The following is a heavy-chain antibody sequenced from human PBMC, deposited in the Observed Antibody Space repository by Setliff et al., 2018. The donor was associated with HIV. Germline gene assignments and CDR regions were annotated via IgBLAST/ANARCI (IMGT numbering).Heavy chain of an antibody. CDR1: GGSISGYF. Sequence: SETLSLTCNVSGGSISGYFWTWIRQPAGKGLEWIGRIYTSGSTNYNPSLKSRLSMSIDTSKNHLSLRLTSVTAADTAVYYCARDLPELTGRSFGPWGQGIQVTVSS. CDR3: ARDLPELTGRSFGP. D-gene: IGHD7-27*01. J-gene: IGHJ5*02. V-gene: IGHV4-4*07. CDR2: IYTSGST.